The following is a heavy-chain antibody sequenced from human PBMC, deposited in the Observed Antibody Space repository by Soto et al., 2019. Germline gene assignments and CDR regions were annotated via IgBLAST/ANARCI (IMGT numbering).Heavy chain of an antibody. D-gene: IGHD3-16*02. J-gene: IGHJ4*02. CDR3: VKGPYYDYVWGSYRPLDY. V-gene: IGHV3-23*01. CDR1: GFTFSSYA. CDR2: ISGSGGST. Sequence: GGSLRLSCAASGFTFSSYAMSWVRQAPGKGLEWVSAISGSGGSTYYADSVKGRFTISRDNSKNTLYLQMNSLRAEDTAVYYCVKGPYYDYVWGSYRPLDYWGQGTLVTVSS.